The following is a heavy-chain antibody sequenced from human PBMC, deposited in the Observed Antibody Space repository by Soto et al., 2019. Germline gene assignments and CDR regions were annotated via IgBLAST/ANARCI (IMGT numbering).Heavy chain of an antibody. Sequence: QVQLQESGPGLVKPSETLSLTCTVSGGSISSYYWSWIRQPPGKGLEWIGYIYYSGSTNYNPSLKSRVTISVDTSKNQFSLKLSSVTAADTAVYYCARGVASPTIFGVVIAHFDYWGQGTLVTVSS. CDR2: IYYSGST. D-gene: IGHD3-3*01. V-gene: IGHV4-59*01. CDR3: ARGVASPTIFGVVIAHFDY. CDR1: GGSISSYY. J-gene: IGHJ4*02.